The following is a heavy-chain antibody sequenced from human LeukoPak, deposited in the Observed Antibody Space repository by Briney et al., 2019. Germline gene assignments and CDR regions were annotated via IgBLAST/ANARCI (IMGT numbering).Heavy chain of an antibody. Sequence: SGPTLVNPTQTLTLTCTFSGFSLSTGGVDVGWIRQLPGKALEWLALIHWDDDKRYSPSLKIRLTITQDTSKNQAVLTMTNMVPLHTTTDYCALSVRDYVLDAFDICRQPRMVTVSS. V-gene: IGHV2-5*02. CDR1: GFSLSTGGVD. CDR2: IHWDDDK. CDR3: ALSVRDYVLDAFDI. D-gene: IGHD2/OR15-2a*01. J-gene: IGHJ3*02.